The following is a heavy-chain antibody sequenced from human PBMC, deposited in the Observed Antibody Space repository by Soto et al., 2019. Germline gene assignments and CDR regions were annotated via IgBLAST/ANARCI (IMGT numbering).Heavy chain of an antibody. CDR2: ISGSGGST. V-gene: IGHV3-23*01. CDR1: GFTFSSYA. J-gene: IGHJ4*02. Sequence: GGSLRLSCAASGFTFSSYAMSWVRQAPGKGLEWVSAISGSGGSTYYADSVKGRFTISRDNSKNTLYLQMNSLRAEDTVVYYCAKDLFSSSAEYYFDYWGQGTLVTVSS. CDR3: AKDLFSSSAEYYFDY. D-gene: IGHD6-6*01.